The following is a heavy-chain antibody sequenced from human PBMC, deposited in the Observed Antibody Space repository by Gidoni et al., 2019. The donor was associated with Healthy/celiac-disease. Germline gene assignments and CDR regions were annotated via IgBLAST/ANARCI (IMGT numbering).Heavy chain of an antibody. CDR2: ISAYNGNT. D-gene: IGHD3-22*01. V-gene: IGHV1-18*01. J-gene: IGHJ4*02. CDR1: GYTFTSYG. Sequence: QVQLVQSGAAVTKPGASVKVSCTASGYTFTSYGISWVRQGPGQGLEWMGWISAYNGNTNYAQKRQGRVTMTTDTSTSTAYMELRSLRSDDTAVYYCARTRSRNYYDIWGQGTLVTVSS. CDR3: ARTRSRNYYDI.